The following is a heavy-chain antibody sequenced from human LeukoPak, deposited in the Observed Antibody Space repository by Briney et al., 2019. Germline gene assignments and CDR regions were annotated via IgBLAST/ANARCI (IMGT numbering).Heavy chain of an antibody. J-gene: IGHJ4*02. CDR1: EGTFSSYA. CDR2: IIPIFGTA. V-gene: IGHV1-69*13. CDR3: AAPSRYDSSGYYPNYFDY. D-gene: IGHD3-22*01. Sequence: ASVKVSCRASEGTFSSYAISWVRQAPGQGLEWMGGIIPIFGTANYAQKFQGRVTITADESTSTAYMELSSLRSEDTAVYYCAAPSRYDSSGYYPNYFDYWGQGALVTVSS.